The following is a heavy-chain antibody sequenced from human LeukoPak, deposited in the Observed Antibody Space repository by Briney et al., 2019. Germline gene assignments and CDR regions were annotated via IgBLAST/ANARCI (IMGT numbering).Heavy chain of an antibody. Sequence: GGSLRLSCAASGFTFSSYSMNWVRQAPGKGLEWVSSISSSSSYIYYADSVKGRFTISRDNAKNSLYLQMNSLRAEDTAVYYCAGVASGSYDWFDPWGQGTLVTVSS. D-gene: IGHD1-26*01. CDR2: ISSSSSYI. CDR1: GFTFSSYS. CDR3: AGVASGSYDWFDP. J-gene: IGHJ5*02. V-gene: IGHV3-21*01.